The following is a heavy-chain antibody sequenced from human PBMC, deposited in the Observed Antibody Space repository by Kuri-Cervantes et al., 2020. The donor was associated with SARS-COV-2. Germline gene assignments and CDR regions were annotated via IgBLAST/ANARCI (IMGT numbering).Heavy chain of an antibody. J-gene: IGHJ5*02. Sequence: ASVKVSCKVSGYTLTELSMHWVRQAPGKGLEWMGGFDPEDGETIYAQKFQGRVTMTEDTSTDTAYMELSSLRSEDTAVYYCATGPAIAAAEWFDPWGQGTLVTVSS. CDR2: FDPEDGET. CDR1: GYTLTELS. D-gene: IGHD6-13*01. V-gene: IGHV1-24*01. CDR3: ATGPAIAAAEWFDP.